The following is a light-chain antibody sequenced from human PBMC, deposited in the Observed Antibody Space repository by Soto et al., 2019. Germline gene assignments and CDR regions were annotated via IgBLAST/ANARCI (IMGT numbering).Light chain of an antibody. J-gene: IGLJ2*01. Sequence: QSVLTQPPSVSEAPRQRVTISCSGSWSNIGNNAVNWYQQLPGKAPKLLIYYDDLLSSGVSDRFSGSKSGTSASLAISGLQSEDEADYYCAVWDDPLNGVVFGGGTKVTVL. V-gene: IGLV1-36*01. CDR2: YDD. CDR3: AVWDDPLNGVV. CDR1: WSNIGNNA.